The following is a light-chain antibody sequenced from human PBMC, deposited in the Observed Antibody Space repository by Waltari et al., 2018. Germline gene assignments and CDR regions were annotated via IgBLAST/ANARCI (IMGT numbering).Light chain of an antibody. CDR1: QSISSY. J-gene: IGKJ4*01. CDR3: QQRYSLLT. V-gene: IGKV3-11*01. CDR2: DAS. Sequence: EIVLTQSPATVSLSPGERANLSCRASQSISSYLAWYQQRPAQAPRLLICDASSSATGIPARFSGSWSGTDFTLTISSLEPEDFAVYYCQQRYSLLTFGGGTKVEIK.